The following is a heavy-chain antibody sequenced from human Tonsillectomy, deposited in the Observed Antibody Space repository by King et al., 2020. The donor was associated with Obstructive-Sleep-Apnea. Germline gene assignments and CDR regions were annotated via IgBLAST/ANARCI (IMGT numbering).Heavy chain of an antibody. J-gene: IGHJ3*02. CDR2: ISNSGSTL. V-gene: IGHV3-11*01. CDR3: ARGRTVMVRSALDI. CDR1: GFTFSDFY. Sequence: VQLVQSGGGLVKPGGSLRLSCAASGFTFSDFYMSWVRQAPGKGLEWVSYISNSGSTLYYADSVRGRFTISRDNAKRSLYLQMNSLRAEDTAVYYCARGRTVMVRSALDIWGQGTMVTVAA. D-gene: IGHD5-18*01.